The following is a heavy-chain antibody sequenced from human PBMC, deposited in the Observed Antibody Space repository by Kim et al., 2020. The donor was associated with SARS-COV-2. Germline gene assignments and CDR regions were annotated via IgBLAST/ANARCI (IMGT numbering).Heavy chain of an antibody. CDR2: IYSGGST. CDR3: ARDGVVAGDIVFDY. D-gene: IGHD6-19*01. CDR1: GFTVSSNY. J-gene: IGHJ4*02. Sequence: GGSLRLSCAASGFTVSSNYMSWVRQAPGKGLEWVSVIYSGGSTYYADSVKGSFTISRDNYKNTLYLQMNSQRAEDTAVYYCARDGVVAGDIVFDYWGQGTLVTVSS. V-gene: IGHV3-66*01.